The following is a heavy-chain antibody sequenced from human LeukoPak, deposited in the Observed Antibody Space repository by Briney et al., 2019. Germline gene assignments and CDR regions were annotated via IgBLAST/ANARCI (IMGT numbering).Heavy chain of an antibody. D-gene: IGHD3-22*01. CDR1: GFTFSSYA. J-gene: IGHJ4*02. CDR2: ISGSGGST. V-gene: IGHV3-23*01. CDR3: AKDRYDSSGYYYYGGNGPIDY. Sequence: GGSLRLSCAASGFTFSSYAMSWVRQAPGKGLDWVSAISGSGGSTYYADSVKGRFTISRDNSKNTLYLQMNSLRAEDTAVYYCAKDRYDSSGYYYYGGNGPIDYWGQGTLVTVSS.